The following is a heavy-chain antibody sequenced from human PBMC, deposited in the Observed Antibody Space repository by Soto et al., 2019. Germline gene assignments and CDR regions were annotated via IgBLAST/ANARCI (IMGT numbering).Heavy chain of an antibody. Sequence: SVKVSCKASAGTFSSYAISWVRQAPGQGLEWMGGIIPIFGTADYAQKFQGRVTITADESTSTAYMELNSLKTEDTAVYYCTSTIFGLFFPGEYHYGMDVCSQGTSVTVSS. CDR1: AGTFSSYA. CDR2: IIPIFGTA. J-gene: IGHJ6*02. D-gene: IGHD3-3*01. V-gene: IGHV1-69*13. CDR3: TSTIFGLFFPGEYHYGMDV.